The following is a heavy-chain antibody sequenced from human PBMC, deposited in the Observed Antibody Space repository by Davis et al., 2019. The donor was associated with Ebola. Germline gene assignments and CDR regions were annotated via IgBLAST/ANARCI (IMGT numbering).Heavy chain of an antibody. Sequence: SETLSLTCTVSGGSISSGDYYWSWVRQPPGKGLEWIGEIYHSGSTNYNPSLKSRVTISVDKSKNQFSLKLSSVTAADTAVYYCATLGGIVVVPAAIRGYYGMDVWGQGTTVTVSS. V-gene: IGHV4-39*01. J-gene: IGHJ6*02. CDR3: ATLGGIVVVPAAIRGYYGMDV. D-gene: IGHD2-2*02. CDR1: GGSISSGDYY. CDR2: IYHSGST.